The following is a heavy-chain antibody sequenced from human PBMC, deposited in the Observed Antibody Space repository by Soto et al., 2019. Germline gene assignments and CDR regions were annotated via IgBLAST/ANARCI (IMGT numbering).Heavy chain of an antibody. V-gene: IGHV5-51*01. D-gene: IGHD3-10*01. Sequence: GESLKISCKGSGYSFTSYWIGWVRQMPGKGLEWMGIIYPGDSDTRYSPSSQGQVTISADKSISTAYLQWSSLKASDTTMYYCARLFGRGPGVYGMDVWGQGTTVTVSS. CDR2: IYPGDSDT. CDR1: GYSFTSYW. J-gene: IGHJ6*02. CDR3: ARLFGRGPGVYGMDV.